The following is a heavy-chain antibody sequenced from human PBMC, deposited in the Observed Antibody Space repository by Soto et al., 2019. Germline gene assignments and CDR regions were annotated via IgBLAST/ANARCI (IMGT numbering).Heavy chain of an antibody. Sequence: QVQLVESGGGVVQPGRSLRLSCAASGFTFSSYAMHWVRQAPGKGLEWVAVISYDGSNKYYEDSVKGRFTISRDNSKNTLYLQMNSLRAEDTAVYYCARDDFWSGYYAQFVYWGQGTLVTVSS. D-gene: IGHD3-3*01. CDR2: ISYDGSNK. J-gene: IGHJ4*02. CDR3: ARDDFWSGYYAQFVY. CDR1: GFTFSSYA. V-gene: IGHV3-30-3*01.